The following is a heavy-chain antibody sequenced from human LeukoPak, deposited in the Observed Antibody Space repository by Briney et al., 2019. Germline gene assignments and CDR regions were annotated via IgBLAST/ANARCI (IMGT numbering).Heavy chain of an antibody. J-gene: IGHJ3*02. CDR3: ARGAYYYDSSGFHAFDI. Sequence: SETLSLTCTVSGGSISSGGYYWTWIRQHPGKGLEYIGYIYYSGGTYYNPSLKSRLTISVDTSKNQFSLKLSSVTAADTAVYYCARGAYYYDSSGFHAFDIWGQGTMVTVSS. CDR2: IYYSGGT. CDR1: GGSISSGGYY. V-gene: IGHV4-31*03. D-gene: IGHD3-22*01.